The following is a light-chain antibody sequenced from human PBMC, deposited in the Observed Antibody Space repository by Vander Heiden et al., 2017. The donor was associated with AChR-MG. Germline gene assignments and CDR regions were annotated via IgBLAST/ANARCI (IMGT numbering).Light chain of an antibody. V-gene: IGLV7-43*01. CDR3: LLYYGATHHWR. Sequence: QTVVTQEPSLTVSPGGTVTLTCASNTGSVTSDYYPNWCQQKPGHAPRALIYSTDNKHPWTPVRVSGSLLGGKAALTLSNVQDEDEADYYCLLYYGATHHWRFGGGTKLTVL. J-gene: IGLJ3*02. CDR1: TGSVTSDYY. CDR2: STD.